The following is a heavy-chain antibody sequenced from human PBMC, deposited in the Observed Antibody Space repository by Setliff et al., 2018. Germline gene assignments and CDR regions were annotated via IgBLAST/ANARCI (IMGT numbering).Heavy chain of an antibody. CDR3: ARYIPSAGCFDP. Sequence: PSETLSLTCTVSGGSINSMSYYWGWIRQPPGKGLEWIGSIYHSGSSYYNPSLRSRVTISVDTSKNQFSLILRSVTAADTAVYYCARYIPSAGCFDPWGQGALVTSPQ. D-gene: IGHD2-21*01. CDR2: IYHSGSS. V-gene: IGHV4-39*07. J-gene: IGHJ5*02. CDR1: GGSINSMSYY.